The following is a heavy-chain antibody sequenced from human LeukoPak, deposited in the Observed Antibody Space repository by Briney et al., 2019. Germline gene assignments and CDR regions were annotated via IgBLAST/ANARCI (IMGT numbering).Heavy chain of an antibody. J-gene: IGHJ5*02. V-gene: IGHV4-4*02. Sequence: SGTLSLTCAVSGGSISSSNWWSWVRQPPGKGLEWIGEIYHSGSTNYNPSLKGRVTISVDKSKNQFSLKVSSVTAADTAVYYCARDSARGKFDPWGQGTLVTVSS. CDR2: IYHSGST. CDR3: ARDSARGKFDP. CDR1: GGSISSSNW.